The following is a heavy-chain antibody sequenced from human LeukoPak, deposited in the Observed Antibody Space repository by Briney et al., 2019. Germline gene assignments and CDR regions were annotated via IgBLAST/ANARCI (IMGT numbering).Heavy chain of an antibody. Sequence: SETLSLTCTVSGGSISSYYWSWIRQPPGKGLEWIGYIYYSGSTNYNPSLKSRVTISVDTSKNQFSLKLSSVTAADTAVYYCARLRHSSGWGLFQHWGQGTLVTVSS. CDR2: IYYSGST. V-gene: IGHV4-59*01. CDR3: ARLRHSSGWGLFQH. D-gene: IGHD6-19*01. CDR1: GGSISSYY. J-gene: IGHJ1*01.